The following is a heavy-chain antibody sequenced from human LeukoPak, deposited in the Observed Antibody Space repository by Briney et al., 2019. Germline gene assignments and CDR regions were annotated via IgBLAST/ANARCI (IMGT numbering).Heavy chain of an antibody. CDR1: GGSISTYY. CDR2: IYHNGST. CDR3: ARDAIVLVTDKLVDYYGLDV. V-gene: IGHV4-59*01. D-gene: IGHD2-21*02. J-gene: IGHJ6*02. Sequence: SETLSLTCTVSGGSISTYYWSWLRQTPGKGLEWIGYIYHNGSTNYNPSLERRVTLSIDTSKNQFSLKLTSVTAADTAVYYCARDAIVLVTDKLVDYYGLDVWGQGTTVIVSS.